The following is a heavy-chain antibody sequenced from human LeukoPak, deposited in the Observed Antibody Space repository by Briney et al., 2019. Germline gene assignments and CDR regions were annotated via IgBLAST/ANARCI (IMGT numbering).Heavy chain of an antibody. J-gene: IGHJ4*02. CDR1: GYTFNNSG. Sequence: ASVKLSCKASGYTFNNSGMSWVRQAPGQGLEWMGWISAYNGNTNYAQKLQGRVTMTTDTSTSTAYMELRSLRSDDTAVYYCARSSGWKTIFGFWPRETLVTVSS. D-gene: IGHD6-25*01. CDR3: ARSSGWKTIFGF. CDR2: ISAYNGNT. V-gene: IGHV1-18*01.